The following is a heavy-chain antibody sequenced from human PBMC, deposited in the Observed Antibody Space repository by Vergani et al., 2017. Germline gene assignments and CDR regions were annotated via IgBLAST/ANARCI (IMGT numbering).Heavy chain of an antibody. V-gene: IGHV4-4*07. Sequence: QVQLQESCPGLLKPSETLSLTCTVSGVSISSYYWSWIRQPAGKGLEWIGRIYTSGSTNYNPSLKSRVTMSVDTSNNQFSLKLSSVTAADTAVYYCARSGRHYDFWIGYYTPPQRNYYYYYYMDVWGKGTTVTVSS. CDR1: GVSISSYY. CDR3: ARSGRHYDFWIGYYTPPQRNYYYYYYMDV. J-gene: IGHJ6*03. CDR2: IYTSGST. D-gene: IGHD3-3*01.